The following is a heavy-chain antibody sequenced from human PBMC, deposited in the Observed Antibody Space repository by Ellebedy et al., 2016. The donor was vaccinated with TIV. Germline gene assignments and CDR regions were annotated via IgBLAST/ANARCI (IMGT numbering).Heavy chain of an antibody. V-gene: IGHV3-7*01. J-gene: IGHJ6*03. CDR3: ARCIPEDYYYFYMDV. D-gene: IGHD2-8*01. CDR1: GFTFSSYT. Sequence: GGSLRLSXAASGFTFSSYTMSWVRQAPGKGLEWVANIKQDGSEKYYLDSVKGRFTISRDNAKNSLYLQMNSLRAEDTAVYYCARCIPEDYYYFYMDVWGKGTSVTVSS. CDR2: IKQDGSEK.